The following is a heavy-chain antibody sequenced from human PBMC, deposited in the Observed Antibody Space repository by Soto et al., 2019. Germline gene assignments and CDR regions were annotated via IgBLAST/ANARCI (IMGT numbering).Heavy chain of an antibody. Sequence: SETMSLTCTVSGVSIHNSHSFWGWIRQPPGKGLEFIGTVYYSGGAHYNSSLKSRVTISVDTANNQVSLRMRSLTAADTAVYYCGRVVEGATRHTDLDSWGQGTLVTVSS. V-gene: IGHV4-39*01. CDR3: GRVVEGATRHTDLDS. CDR2: VYYSGGA. J-gene: IGHJ5*01. CDR1: GVSIHNSHSF. D-gene: IGHD2-21*01.